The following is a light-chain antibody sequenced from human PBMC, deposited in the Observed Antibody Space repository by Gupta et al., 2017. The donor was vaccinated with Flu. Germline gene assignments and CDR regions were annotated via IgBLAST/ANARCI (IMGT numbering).Light chain of an antibody. Sequence: QSVLTQPPSASGTPGQRVTISCSGSSSNIGSNTVNWYQQLPGTAPKLLIYSNNQRPSGVPDRFFGSKSGTSASLAISGLQSESEADYYCAAWDDSLNGYVFGTGTKVTVL. CDR2: SNN. CDR1: SSNIGSNT. V-gene: IGLV1-44*01. CDR3: AAWDDSLNGYV. J-gene: IGLJ1*01.